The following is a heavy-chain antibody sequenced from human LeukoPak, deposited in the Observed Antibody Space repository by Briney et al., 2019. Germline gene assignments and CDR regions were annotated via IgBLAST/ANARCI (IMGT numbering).Heavy chain of an antibody. Sequence: PSQTLSLTCTVSGGSISIYYWNWIRQPPGKGLEWIGYIYNSGSSTIYNPSLKSRVTISVDTSKNQFSLRLSSVTAADTAVYFCVRDRELTYWGQGTLVTVSS. D-gene: IGHD3-10*01. CDR2: IYNSGSST. CDR3: VRDRELTY. CDR1: GGSISIYY. J-gene: IGHJ4*02. V-gene: IGHV4-59*01.